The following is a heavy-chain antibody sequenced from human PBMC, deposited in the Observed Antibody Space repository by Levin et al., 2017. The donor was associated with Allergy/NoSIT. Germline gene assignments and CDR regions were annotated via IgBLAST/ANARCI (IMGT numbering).Heavy chain of an antibody. Sequence: NPSETLSLTCTVSGGSITSSSYYWGWIRQPPGKGLEYIGSIYYSGSTYYNPSLKSRVTISDDTSKNQFSLKLTSVTAADTAVYYCARPLSESRFDPWGQGTLVIVSS. CDR1: GGSITSSSYY. CDR3: ARPLSESRFDP. CDR2: IYYSGST. J-gene: IGHJ5*02. V-gene: IGHV4-39*01. D-gene: IGHD6-25*01.